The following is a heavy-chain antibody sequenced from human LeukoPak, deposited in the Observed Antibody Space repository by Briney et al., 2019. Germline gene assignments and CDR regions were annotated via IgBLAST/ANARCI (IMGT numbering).Heavy chain of an antibody. D-gene: IGHD3-3*01. CDR1: GGSISSYY. J-gene: IGHJ6*03. CDR2: IYYSGST. Sequence: SETLSLTCTVSGGSISSYYWSWIRQPPGKGLEWIGYIYYSGSTNYNPSLKSRVTISVDTSKNQFSLNLSSVTAADTAVYYCARVGADFWSGYYLYYYMDVWGKGTTVTVSS. V-gene: IGHV4-59*01. CDR3: ARVGADFWSGYYLYYYMDV.